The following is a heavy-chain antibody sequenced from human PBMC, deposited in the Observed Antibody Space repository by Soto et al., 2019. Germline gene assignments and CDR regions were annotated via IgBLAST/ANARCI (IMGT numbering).Heavy chain of an antibody. CDR3: ARESGGIVVVPAASEFDP. V-gene: IGHV1-2*02. D-gene: IGHD2-2*01. Sequence: ASVKVSCKTSGDSFNDYYIHWVRQAPGQGLEWMGWINPNGGVTKYAQKFQGRVTVTRNTSIRTVYMELSSLRSDDTAVYYCARESGGIVVVPAASEFDPWGQGTLVTVSS. CDR1: GDSFNDYY. J-gene: IGHJ5*02. CDR2: INPNGGVT.